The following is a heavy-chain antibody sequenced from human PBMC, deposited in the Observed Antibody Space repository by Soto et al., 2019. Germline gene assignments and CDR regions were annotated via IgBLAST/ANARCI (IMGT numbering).Heavy chain of an antibody. V-gene: IGHV5-51*01. Sequence: GESLKISCKGSGYSFTSYWIGWVRQMPGKGLEWMGIIYPGDSDTRYSPSFQGQVTISADKSISTAYLQWSSLKASDTAMYYCARLEVDCSGGSCYSSGFDYWGQGTLVTVSS. J-gene: IGHJ4*02. CDR3: ARLEVDCSGGSCYSSGFDY. CDR1: GYSFTSYW. D-gene: IGHD2-15*01. CDR2: IYPGDSDT.